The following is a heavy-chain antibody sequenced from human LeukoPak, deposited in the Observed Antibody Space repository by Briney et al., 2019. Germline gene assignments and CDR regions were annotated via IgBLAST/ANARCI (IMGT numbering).Heavy chain of an antibody. V-gene: IGHV4-4*07. D-gene: IGHD2-2*01. J-gene: IGHJ5*02. Sequence: SETLSLTCSVSGASISGYYWSWIRQSPGKGLEWIGRIYTSGSTNYNPSLKSRVTMSVDTSKNQFSLKLSSVTAADTAVYYCARGPPLVVPAARANWFDPWGQGILVTVSS. CDR1: GASISGYY. CDR2: IYTSGST. CDR3: ARGPPLVVPAARANWFDP.